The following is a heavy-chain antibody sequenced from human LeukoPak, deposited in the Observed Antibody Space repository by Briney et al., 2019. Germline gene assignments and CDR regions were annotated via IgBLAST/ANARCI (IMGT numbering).Heavy chain of an antibody. J-gene: IGHJ3*02. CDR2: ISWNSGSI. Sequence: GGSLRLSCAASGFTFDDYAMHWVRQAPGKGLEWVSGISWNSGSIGYADSVKGRFTISRDNAKNSLYLQMNSLRAEDTALYYCAKDMYGDDAFDIWGQGTIVTVSS. CDR1: GFTFDDYA. V-gene: IGHV3-9*01. D-gene: IGHD4-17*01. CDR3: AKDMYGDDAFDI.